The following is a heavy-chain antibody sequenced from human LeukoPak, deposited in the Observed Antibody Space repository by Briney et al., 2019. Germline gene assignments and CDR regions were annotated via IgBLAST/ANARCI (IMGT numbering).Heavy chain of an antibody. D-gene: IGHD2-2*01. CDR2: ISSSGSTI. CDR1: GFTFSDYY. CDR3: ARDLGYCSSTSCSPLDY. J-gene: IGHJ4*02. V-gene: IGHV3-11*01. Sequence: GGSLRLSCAASGFTFSDYYMSWVRQAPGKGLEWVSYISSSGSTIYYADSVKGRFTISRDNAKNSLYLQMNSLRAEDTAVYYCARDLGYCSSTSCSPLDYWGQGTLVTVSS.